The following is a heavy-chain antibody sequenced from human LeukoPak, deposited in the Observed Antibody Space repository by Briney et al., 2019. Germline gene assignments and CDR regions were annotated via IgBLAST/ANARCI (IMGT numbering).Heavy chain of an antibody. D-gene: IGHD6-13*01. CDR3: TRQAPPSWYFSDIAGNYGSWFDS. Sequence: SGPTLVKPTQTLTLTCTFSGFSLSTSGVGVGWIRQPPGKALEWLALIYWNDDTRYSPSLKSRLTITKDTSKNQVVLTMTNMDPVDTATYYCTRQAPPSWYFSDIAGNYGSWFDSWGQGTLVTVSS. J-gene: IGHJ5*01. V-gene: IGHV2-5*01. CDR1: GFSLSTSGVG. CDR2: IYWNDDT.